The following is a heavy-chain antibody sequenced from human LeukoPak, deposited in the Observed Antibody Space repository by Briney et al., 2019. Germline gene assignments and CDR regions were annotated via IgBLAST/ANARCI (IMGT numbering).Heavy chain of an antibody. CDR3: AKRGSGITVAADY. D-gene: IGHD6-19*01. J-gene: IGHJ4*02. V-gene: IGHV3-23*01. Sequence: TGGSLRLSCAASGLTFSTYAMSWVRQAPGKGLEWVSGISGSGGSTYYADSVKGRFTISRDNSKNTLYLQMHSLRAEDTAVYYCAKRGSGITVAADYWGQGTLVTVSS. CDR2: ISGSGGST. CDR1: GLTFSTYA.